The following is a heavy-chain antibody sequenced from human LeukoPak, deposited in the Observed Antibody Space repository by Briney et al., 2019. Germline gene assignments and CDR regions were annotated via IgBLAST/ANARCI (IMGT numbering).Heavy chain of an antibody. CDR2: MSSGSRYI. CDR3: LRDRGYSTYDC. J-gene: IGHJ4*02. D-gene: IGHD6-13*01. Sequence: GGSLRLSCTASGFTFTTYAMTWVRQAPGKGLQWISSMSSGSRYIYYADSVRGRFTISRDNTRNSLYLAMNNLRAEDTAVYYCLRDRGYSTYDCWGQGTLVTVSS. CDR1: GFTFTTYA. V-gene: IGHV3-21*06.